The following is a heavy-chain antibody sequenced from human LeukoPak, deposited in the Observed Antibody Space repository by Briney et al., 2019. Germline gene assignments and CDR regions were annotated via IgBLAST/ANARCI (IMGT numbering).Heavy chain of an antibody. CDR1: GFTFSTYA. D-gene: IGHD2-8*01. Sequence: PGGSLRLSCEASGFTFSTYAMSWVRQAPGKGLEWVSSIVDSDGPTYYADSVKGRFTISRDNSKNTLYLQMNSLRAEDTALYYCAKRPFGNNPYYIDFWGQGTLVTVSS. CDR3: AKRPFGNNPYYIDF. V-gene: IGHV3-23*01. J-gene: IGHJ4*02. CDR2: IVDSDGPT.